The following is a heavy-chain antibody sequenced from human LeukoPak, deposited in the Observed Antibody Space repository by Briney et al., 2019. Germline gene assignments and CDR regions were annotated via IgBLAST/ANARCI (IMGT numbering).Heavy chain of an antibody. CDR3: AKDLGWELPAEAY. Sequence: GGTLRLSCVASGFTFKNYVMNWVRQAPGKGLEWLATIYGSGVSISYADSVKGRFTISRDNSNNTLYLQMNSLRAEDTAMYYCAKDLGWELPAEAYWGQGILVTVSS. V-gene: IGHV3-23*01. D-gene: IGHD1-26*01. CDR2: IYGSGVSI. J-gene: IGHJ4*02. CDR1: GFTFKNYV.